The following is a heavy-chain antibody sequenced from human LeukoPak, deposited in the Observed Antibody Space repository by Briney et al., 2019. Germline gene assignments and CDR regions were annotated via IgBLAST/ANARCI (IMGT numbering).Heavy chain of an antibody. Sequence: SETLSLTCTVSGGSISSSSYYWGWIRQPPGKGLEWIGSIYYSGSTNYNPSLKSRVTISVDTSKNQFSLKLSSVTAADTAVYYCARIPAAIRYYFDYWGQGTLVTVSS. J-gene: IGHJ4*02. D-gene: IGHD2-2*02. V-gene: IGHV4-39*07. CDR1: GGSISSSSYY. CDR3: ARIPAAIRYYFDY. CDR2: IYYSGST.